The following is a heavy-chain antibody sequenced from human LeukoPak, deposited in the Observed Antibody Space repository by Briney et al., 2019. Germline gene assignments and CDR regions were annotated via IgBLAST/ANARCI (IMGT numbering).Heavy chain of an antibody. D-gene: IGHD6-19*01. CDR2: INHSGST. J-gene: IGHJ4*02. CDR1: GGSFSGYY. CDR3: ARGQQWSN. Sequence: SETLSLTCAVYGGSFSGYYWSWIRQPPGKGLEWIGEINHSGSTYYNPSLKSRVTISVDTSKNQFSLKLSSVTAADTAVYYCARGQQWSNWGQGTLVTVSS. V-gene: IGHV4-34*01.